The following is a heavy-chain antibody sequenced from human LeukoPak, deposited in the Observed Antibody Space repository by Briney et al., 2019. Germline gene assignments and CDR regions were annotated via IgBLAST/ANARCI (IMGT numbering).Heavy chain of an antibody. Sequence: SQTLSLTCTVSGGSISSGDYYWSWIRQHPGKGLEWIGYISYSGSTYYNPSLKSRVTISVDTSKNQFSLKLSSVTAADTAVYYCATFQLWFGDFDYWGQGTLVTVSS. V-gene: IGHV4-31*03. J-gene: IGHJ4*02. CDR3: ATFQLWFGDFDY. CDR1: GGSISSGDYY. D-gene: IGHD3-10*01. CDR2: ISYSGST.